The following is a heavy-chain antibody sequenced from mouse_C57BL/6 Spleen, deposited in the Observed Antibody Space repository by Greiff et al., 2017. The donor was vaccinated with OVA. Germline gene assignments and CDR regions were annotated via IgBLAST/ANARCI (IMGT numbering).Heavy chain of an antibody. CDR1: GYTFTGYW. D-gene: IGHD1-1*01. J-gene: IGHJ1*03. Sequence: QVQLQQSGAELMKPGASVKLSCKATGYTFTGYWIEWVKQRPGHGLEWIGEILPGRGSTNYNEKFKGKAPFTADTSSNTAYMQRSSLTTEDAAIYYCARRRQNYDGSTDWYCDVWGTGTTVTVSS. CDR2: ILPGRGST. V-gene: IGHV1-9*01. CDR3: ARRRQNYDGSTDWYCDV.